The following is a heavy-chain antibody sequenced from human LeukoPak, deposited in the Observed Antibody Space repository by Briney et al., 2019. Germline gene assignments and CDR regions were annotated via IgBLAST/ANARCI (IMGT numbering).Heavy chain of an antibody. J-gene: IGHJ4*02. Sequence: GGSLRLSCAASGFTVSSNYMSWVRQAPGKGLEWVSVIYSGGSTYYADSVKGRFTISRDNSKNTLYLQMNSLTAEDTAVYYCARGSGRYGDFRDYWGQGTLVIVSS. CDR2: IYSGGST. CDR3: ARGSGRYGDFRDY. V-gene: IGHV3-66*01. D-gene: IGHD4-17*01. CDR1: GFTVSSNY.